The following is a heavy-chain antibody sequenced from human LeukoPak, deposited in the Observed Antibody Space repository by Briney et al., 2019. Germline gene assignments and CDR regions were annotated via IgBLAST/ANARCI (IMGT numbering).Heavy chain of an antibody. Sequence: GGSLRLSCAASGFTFSSAWMTWVRQTPGKGLEWVGRIKQIKNGGTTDYAAPVKDRFTISRDNSINTLYLQMNSLKTEDTAVYYCATGFTSTSHDGYWGQGTLVTVSS. J-gene: IGHJ4*02. CDR2: IKQIKNGGTT. D-gene: IGHD2/OR15-2a*01. CDR1: GFTFSSAW. V-gene: IGHV3-15*01. CDR3: ATGFTSTSHDGY.